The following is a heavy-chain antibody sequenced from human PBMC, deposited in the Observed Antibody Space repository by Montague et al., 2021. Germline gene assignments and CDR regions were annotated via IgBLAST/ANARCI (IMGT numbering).Heavy chain of an antibody. J-gene: IGHJ4*02. CDR1: GGSISSSNYH. CDR3: ARLDIVLIYWGFDY. CDR2: ITYTGNT. Sequence: SETLSLTCIVSGGSISSSNYHWGWIRQPPGKGLEWIGSITYTGNTYYNPSLKSRVAMPVDTSRNQFSLKLTSVTAADTAVYYCARLDIVLIYWGFDYWGQGTLVTVSS. D-gene: IGHD2-8*01. V-gene: IGHV4-39*01.